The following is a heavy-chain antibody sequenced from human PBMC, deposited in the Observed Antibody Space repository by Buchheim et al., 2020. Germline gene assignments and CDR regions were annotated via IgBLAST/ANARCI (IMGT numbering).Heavy chain of an antibody. CDR2: ISSSSSTI. CDR1: GFTFSSYS. CDR3: ARMGALPFYYYYYGMDV. J-gene: IGHJ6*02. Sequence: EVQLVESGGGLVQPGGSLRLSCAASGFTFSSYSMNWVRQAPGKGLEWVSYISSSSSTIYYADSVKGRFTISRDNAKNSLYLQMNSLRAEDTAVYYCARMGALPFYYYYYGMDVWGQGTT. D-gene: IGHD4/OR15-4a*01. V-gene: IGHV3-48*01.